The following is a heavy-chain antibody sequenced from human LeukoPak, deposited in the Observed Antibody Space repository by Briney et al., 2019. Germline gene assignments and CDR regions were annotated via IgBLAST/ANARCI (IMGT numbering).Heavy chain of an antibody. Sequence: ASVKVSCKASGYTFTGYYMHWVRQAPGQGLEWMGWINPNSDVTNYAQKFQGRVTMTWDTSISTAYMELSRLTSDGTAVYYCARESAGLVDYWGQGTLVTVSS. J-gene: IGHJ4*02. CDR1: GYTFTGYY. V-gene: IGHV1-2*02. D-gene: IGHD1-14*01. CDR2: INPNSDVT. CDR3: ARESAGLVDY.